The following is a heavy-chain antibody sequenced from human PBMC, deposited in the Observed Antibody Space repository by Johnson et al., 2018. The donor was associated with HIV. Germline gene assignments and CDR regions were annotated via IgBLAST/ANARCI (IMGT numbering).Heavy chain of an antibody. J-gene: IGHJ3*02. CDR2: ISSSGNTI. CDR3: ARWCTEGSDAFDI. Sequence: QVQLVESGGGLVKPGGSLRLSCAASGFTFSDYYMSWIRQGTGQGLEWVSYISSSGNTIYYADSVKGRFTISRDNAKNSLYLQMNSLRAEDTALYYCARWCTEGSDAFDIWGQGTMVTVSS. D-gene: IGHD2-15*01. CDR1: GFTFSDYY. V-gene: IGHV3-11*01.